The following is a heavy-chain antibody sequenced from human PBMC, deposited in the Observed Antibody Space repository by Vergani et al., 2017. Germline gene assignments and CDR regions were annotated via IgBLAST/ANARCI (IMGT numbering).Heavy chain of an antibody. D-gene: IGHD3-10*01. J-gene: IGHJ5*02. V-gene: IGHV3-48*01. CDR1: GFTFSSYS. CDR3: ARDLYYYGSGSYPEVPGWFDP. CDR2: ISSSSSTI. Sequence: EVQLVESGGGLVQPGGSLRLSCAASGFTFSSYSMNWVRQAPGKGLEWVSYISSSSSTIYYADSVKGRFTISRDNAKNSLYLQMNSLRAEDTAVYYCARDLYYYGSGSYPEVPGWFDPWGQGTLVTVSS.